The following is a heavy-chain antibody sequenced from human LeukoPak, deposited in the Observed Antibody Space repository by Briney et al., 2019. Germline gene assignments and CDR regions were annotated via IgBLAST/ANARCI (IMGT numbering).Heavy chain of an antibody. CDR2: IDYSGST. CDR1: GVSIRTYD. V-gene: IGHV4-59*08. J-gene: IGHJ4*02. CDR3: ARQQEFDECVRSCCFDY. D-gene: IGHD3-10*01. Sequence: SETLSLSCTVSGVSIRTYDWSWIRQPPGKGLQWIGYIDYSGSTKYNPSLKSRVTISVDTSKSQFSLKLSSVTAADTAVYYCARQQEFDECVRSCCFDYWGRGTLVTVSS.